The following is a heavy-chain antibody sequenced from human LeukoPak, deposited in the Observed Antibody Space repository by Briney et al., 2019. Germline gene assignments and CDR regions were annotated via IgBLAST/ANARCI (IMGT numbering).Heavy chain of an antibody. J-gene: IGHJ5*02. Sequence: ASVKVSCKAPGYTFTSYGISWVRQAPGQGLEWMGWISAYNGNTNYAQKLQGRVTMTTDTSTSTAYMELRSLRSDDTAVYYCVPYYYDSSGYYPAPWGQGTLVTVSS. CDR3: VPYYYDSSGYYPAP. CDR2: ISAYNGNT. D-gene: IGHD3-22*01. CDR1: GYTFTSYG. V-gene: IGHV1-18*01.